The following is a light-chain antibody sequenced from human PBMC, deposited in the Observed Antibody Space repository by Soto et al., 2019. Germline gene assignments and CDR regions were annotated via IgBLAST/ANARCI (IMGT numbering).Light chain of an antibody. Sequence: DIQMTQSPSSLSASVGDRVTITCRASQSISSYLNWYQQKPGKAPKLLIYAASSLQRGVPSRFSGSGSGKDFTLTISSLQPEDFATYYCQQRYSTVYTFGQGTKVEIK. J-gene: IGKJ2*01. CDR3: QQRYSTVYT. V-gene: IGKV1-39*01. CDR1: QSISSY. CDR2: AAS.